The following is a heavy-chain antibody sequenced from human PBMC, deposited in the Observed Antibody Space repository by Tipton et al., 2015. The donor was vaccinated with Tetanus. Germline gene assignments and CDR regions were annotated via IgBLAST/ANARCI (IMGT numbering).Heavy chain of an antibody. V-gene: IGHV6-1*01. CDR1: GGSVRGGDYS. CDR3: ARELDYAGQFGCSFDF. CDR2: TYYRSKWYN. D-gene: IGHD4-17*01. J-gene: IGHJ4*02. Sequence: TLSLTCTVSGGSVRGGDYSWNWIRQPPGKGLEWLGRTYYRSKWYNDYAESLKSRIVINPDTSKNQFSLQLNSVTPEDTAVYYCARELDYAGQFGCSFDFWGQGTLVTVSS.